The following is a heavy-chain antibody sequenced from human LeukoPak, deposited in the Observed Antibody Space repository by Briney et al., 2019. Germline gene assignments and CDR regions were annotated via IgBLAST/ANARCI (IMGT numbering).Heavy chain of an antibody. CDR3: AKDKAVSYYLFDF. V-gene: IGHV3-30*02. D-gene: IGHD1-26*01. Sequence: PGGSLRLSCAASGFIFSTYGMHWVRQAPGKGLEWVAFIRSDDYSTYYADSVKGRFTISRDNSKNTVFLQVNSLRPEDTAVYFCAKDKAVSYYLFDFWGQGTQVTVSS. J-gene: IGHJ4*02. CDR1: GFIFSTYG. CDR2: IRSDDYST.